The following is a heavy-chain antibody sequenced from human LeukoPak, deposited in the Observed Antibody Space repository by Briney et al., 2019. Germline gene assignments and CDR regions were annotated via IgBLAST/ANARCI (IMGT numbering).Heavy chain of an antibody. D-gene: IGHD5-18*01. J-gene: IGHJ4*02. CDR3: ARISDTAMVTVSDY. V-gene: IGHV1-69*04. CDR2: IIPILGIA. Sequence: SVKVPCKASGGTFSSYAISWVRQAPGQGLEWMGRIIPILGIANYAQKFQGRVTITADKSTSTAYMELSSLRSEDTAVYYCARISDTAMVTVSDYWGQGTLVTVSS. CDR1: GGTFSSYA.